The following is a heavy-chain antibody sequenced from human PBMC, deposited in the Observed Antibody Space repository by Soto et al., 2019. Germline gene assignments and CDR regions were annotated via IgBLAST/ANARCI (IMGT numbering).Heavy chain of an antibody. D-gene: IGHD2-2*01. J-gene: IGHJ4*02. CDR2: IIPILGIA. CDR3: ARDFTHQLLPGRH. Sequence: QVQLVQSGAEVKKPGSSVKVSCKASGGTFSSYTISWVRQAPGQGLEWMGRIIPILGIANYAQKFQGRVTITADKSTSTAYMELSSLRSEDTAVYYCARDFTHQLLPGRHWGQGTLVTVSS. V-gene: IGHV1-69*08. CDR1: GGTFSSYT.